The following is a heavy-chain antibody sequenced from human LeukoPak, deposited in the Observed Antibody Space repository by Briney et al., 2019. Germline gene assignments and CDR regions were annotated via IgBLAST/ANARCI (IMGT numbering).Heavy chain of an antibody. D-gene: IGHD2-15*01. V-gene: IGHV3-9*03. CDR1: GFIFDDYA. Sequence: GGSLRLSCATSGFIFDDYAMHWVRQAPGKGLEWVSGISWNSGSLGYADSVKGRFTISRDNAKNSLYLQMNSLRAEDMALYYCAKACGGTCSDAFDIWGQGTMVTVSS. CDR3: AKACGGTCSDAFDI. J-gene: IGHJ3*02. CDR2: ISWNSGSL.